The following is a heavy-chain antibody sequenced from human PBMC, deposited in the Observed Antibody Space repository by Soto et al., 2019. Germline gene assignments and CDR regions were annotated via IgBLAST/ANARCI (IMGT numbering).Heavy chain of an antibody. CDR2: IYYSGST. J-gene: IGHJ4*02. V-gene: IGHV4-31*03. Sequence: SETLSLTCTVSGGSISSGGYYWSWIRQHPGKGLEWIGYIYYSGSTYYNPSLKSRVTISVDTSKNQFSLKLSSVTAADTAVYYCARGYYYDSSGYSLDPYYFDYRGKGTLVTVSS. CDR1: GGSISSGGYY. D-gene: IGHD3-22*01. CDR3: ARGYYYDSSGYSLDPYYFDY.